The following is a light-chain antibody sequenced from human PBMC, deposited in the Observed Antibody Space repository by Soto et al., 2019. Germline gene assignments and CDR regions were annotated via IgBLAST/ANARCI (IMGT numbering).Light chain of an antibody. CDR2: GNS. Sequence: QSVLTRPPSVSGAPGQRVTISCTGSSSNIGAGYDVHWYQQLPGTAPKLLIYGNSNRPSGVPDRFSGSKSGTSASLAITGFQAEDAAHYYIQSYDSSLSVVFGRGTKLTVL. J-gene: IGLJ2*01. CDR3: QSYDSSLSVV. CDR1: SSNIGAGYD. V-gene: IGLV1-40*01.